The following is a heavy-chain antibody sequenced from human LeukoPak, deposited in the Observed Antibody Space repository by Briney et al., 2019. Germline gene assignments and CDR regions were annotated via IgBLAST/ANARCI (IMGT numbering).Heavy chain of an antibody. CDR1: GYTFISYG. J-gene: IGHJ3*02. V-gene: IGHV1-18*01. CDR2: ISAYNGNT. D-gene: IGHD6-13*01. Sequence: ASVKVSCKASGYTFISYGFNWVRQAPGQGLEWMGWISAYNGNTKYAQKFQGRVTMTTDTSTSTAYMELRSLRSDDTAVYYCASRPIAASGPENTFDIWGQGTMVTVSS. CDR3: ASRPIAASGPENTFDI.